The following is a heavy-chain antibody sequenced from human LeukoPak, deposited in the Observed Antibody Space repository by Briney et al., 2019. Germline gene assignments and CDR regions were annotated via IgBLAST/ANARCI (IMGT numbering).Heavy chain of an antibody. CDR1: GGSISSGGYY. D-gene: IGHD6-19*01. CDR3: ARGAVAAIGEDFDY. V-gene: IGHV4-31*03. J-gene: IGHJ4*02. Sequence: SETLSLTCTVSGGSISSGGYYWSWIRQHPGKGLEWIGYIYYSGSTYYNPSLKSRVTISVDTSKNQFSLKLSSVTAADTAVYYCARGAVAAIGEDFDYWGQGTLVTVSS. CDR2: IYYSGST.